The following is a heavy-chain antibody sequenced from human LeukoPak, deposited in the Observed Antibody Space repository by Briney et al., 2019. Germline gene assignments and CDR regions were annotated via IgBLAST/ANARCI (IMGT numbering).Heavy chain of an antibody. CDR1: GFNFDDYA. D-gene: IGHD6-13*01. J-gene: IGHJ4*02. V-gene: IGHV3-9*01. CDR3: AKDSSGFGSSWYPFDH. Sequence: PGRSLRLSCAASGFNFDDYAMHWVRQAPGKGLEWVSGISWHSGSIGYADSVKGRFTISRDNAKNSLYLQMNSLRPEDTALYYCAKDSSGFGSSWYPFDHWGQGTLVTVSS. CDR2: ISWHSGSI.